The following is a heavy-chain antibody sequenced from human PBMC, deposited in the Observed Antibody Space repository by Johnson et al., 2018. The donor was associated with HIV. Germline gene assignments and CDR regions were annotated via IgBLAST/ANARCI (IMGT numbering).Heavy chain of an antibody. CDR2: IRYDGSNK. D-gene: IGHD3-22*01. CDR1: GFTFSSYA. CDR3: ARDRSTPQPYYYDSSGYRGYSAFDI. Sequence: QVQLVESGGGVVQPGGSLRLSCAASGFTFSSYAMHWVRQAPGKGLEWVAFIRYDGSNKYYADSVKGRFTISRDNSKNTLYLQMNSLRAEDTAVYYCARDRSTPQPYYYDSSGYRGYSAFDIWGQGTMVTVSS. V-gene: IGHV3-30*02. J-gene: IGHJ3*02.